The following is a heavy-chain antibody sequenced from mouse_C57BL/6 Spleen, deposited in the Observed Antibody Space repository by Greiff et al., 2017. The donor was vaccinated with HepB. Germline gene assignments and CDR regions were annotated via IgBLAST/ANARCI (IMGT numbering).Heavy chain of an antibody. J-gene: IGHJ2*01. CDR3: ARGYGVFDC. Sequence: VQLQQPGAELVRPGSSVKLSCKASGYSFTSYWLHWVKQRPIQGLEWIGNIDPSDSETHYNPKFQDKATLTGDKSSSTAYMQLSGLSSEDSAVYWSARGYGVFDCWGKGTTLTVAS. V-gene: IGHV1-52*01. CDR1: GYSFTSYW. D-gene: IGHD1-1*01. CDR2: IDPSDSET.